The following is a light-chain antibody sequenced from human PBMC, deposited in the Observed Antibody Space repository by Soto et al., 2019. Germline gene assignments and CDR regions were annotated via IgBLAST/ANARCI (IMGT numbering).Light chain of an antibody. Sequence: DIQMTQSPSSLSASVGDRITITCQASQDISDSLNWYQQKPGRAPNRLIYDASNLETGVPSRFSGSGSGTDFTFTITGLQPEDIATYYCHQYTNPPLTFGGWTKVEIK. CDR3: HQYTNPPLT. CDR2: DAS. J-gene: IGKJ4*01. CDR1: QDISDS. V-gene: IGKV1-33*01.